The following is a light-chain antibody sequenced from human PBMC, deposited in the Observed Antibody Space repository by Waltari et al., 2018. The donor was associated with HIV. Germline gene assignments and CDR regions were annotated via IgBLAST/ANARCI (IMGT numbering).Light chain of an antibody. J-gene: IGLJ3*02. CDR2: LNSEGSH. V-gene: IGLV4-69*01. CDR1: SGHSSYA. CDR3: QTWSV. Sequence: QLVLTQSPSASASLGASVKLTCTLSSGHSSYAIAWHQQQPEKGPRYLIKLNSEGSHSKGDGVPDRFSGSSSGAERYRAITSLQSEDEADEYCQTWSVFGGGTKLTVL.